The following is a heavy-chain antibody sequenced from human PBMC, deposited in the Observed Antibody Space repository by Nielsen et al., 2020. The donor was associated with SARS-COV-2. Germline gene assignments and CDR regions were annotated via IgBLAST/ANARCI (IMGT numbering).Heavy chain of an antibody. CDR1: GGSISSSSYY. J-gene: IGHJ4*02. V-gene: IGHV4-39*01. CDR2: IYYSGST. Sequence: SETLSLTCTVSGGSISSSSYYWGWIRQPPGKGLEWIGSIYYSGSTYYNPSLKSRVTISVDTSKNQFSLKLSSVTAADTAVYYCARLFKGPEKVATGFDYWGQGTLVTVSS. D-gene: IGHD5-12*01. CDR3: ARLFKGPEKVATGFDY.